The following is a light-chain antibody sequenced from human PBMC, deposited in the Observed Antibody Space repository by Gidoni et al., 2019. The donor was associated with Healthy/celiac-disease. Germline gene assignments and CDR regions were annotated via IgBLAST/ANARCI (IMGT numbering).Light chain of an antibody. J-gene: IGLJ3*02. Sequence: QSVLTQPPSASGPPGQRVTIPCSGSSSNIGSNYVYCNHQLPGTAAKLLIYRNIPRHSGVPDRFSGSKSGTSASLAISGLRSEDEADYYCAAWDDSLSGLWVFGGGTKLTVL. V-gene: IGLV1-47*01. CDR1: SSNIGSNY. CDR3: AAWDDSLSGLWV. CDR2: RNI.